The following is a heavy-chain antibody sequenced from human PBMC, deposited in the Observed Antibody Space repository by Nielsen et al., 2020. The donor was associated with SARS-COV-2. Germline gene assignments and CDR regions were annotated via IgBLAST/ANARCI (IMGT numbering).Heavy chain of an antibody. CDR2: ISWNSGSI. V-gene: IGHV3-9*01. CDR1: GFSFGDYA. D-gene: IGHD6-13*01. CDR3: AAQSGYSSSWRFDY. Sequence: SLKISCAASGFSFGDYAMHWLRQAPGKGLEWVSGISWNSGSIDYADSMKGRITISRDNAKHSLVLQMNILRAEDTALYYCAAQSGYSSSWRFDYGGQGTLVTVSS. J-gene: IGHJ4*02.